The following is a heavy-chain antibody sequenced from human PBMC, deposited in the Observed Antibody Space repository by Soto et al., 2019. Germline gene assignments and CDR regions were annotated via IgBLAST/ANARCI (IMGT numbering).Heavy chain of an antibody. V-gene: IGHV4-4*02. CDR3: ARHGERTIRSLNWFDP. J-gene: IGHJ5*02. CDR2: IYHSGST. D-gene: IGHD4-17*01. CDR1: GGSISSSNW. Sequence: PSETLSLTCAVSGGSISSSNWWSWVRQPPGKGLEWIGEIYHSGSTNYNPSLKGRVAISVDKSKNQFSLKLTSVTAADTAMYYCARHGERTIRSLNWFDPWGQGTLVTVSS.